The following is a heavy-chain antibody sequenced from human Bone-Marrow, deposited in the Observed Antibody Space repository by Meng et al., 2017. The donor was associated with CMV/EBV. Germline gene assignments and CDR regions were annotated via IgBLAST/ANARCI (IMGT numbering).Heavy chain of an antibody. V-gene: IGHV4-59*01. D-gene: IGHD3-10*01. CDR1: GGSISSYY. CDR3: ARELSWFGEFGLDV. J-gene: IGHJ6*02. CDR2: ISHSGST. Sequence: SETLSLTCTVSGGSISSYYWSWIRQPPGKGLEWIGSISHSGSTNYNPSLKSRVTFSVDTSKNQFSLNLTSVTAADTAVYYCARELSWFGEFGLDVWGQGTTVTGSS.